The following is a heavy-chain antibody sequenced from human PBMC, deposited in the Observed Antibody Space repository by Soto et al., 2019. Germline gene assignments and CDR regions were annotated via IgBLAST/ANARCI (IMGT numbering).Heavy chain of an antibody. CDR3: ATVTGIPLLGWFHP. D-gene: IGHD2-15*01. CDR2: IYHSGTT. V-gene: IGHV4-31*03. J-gene: IGHJ5*02. CDR1: GGSISSGGYY. Sequence: QVQLQESGPGLVKPSQTLSLTCTVSGGSISSGGYYWSWIRQHPGKGLERIGYIYHSGTTYYNPPLKRRVTISVDPSKHPVSLMLTSVTAADTPVYYCATVTGIPLLGWFHPWGPGTLVTVSS.